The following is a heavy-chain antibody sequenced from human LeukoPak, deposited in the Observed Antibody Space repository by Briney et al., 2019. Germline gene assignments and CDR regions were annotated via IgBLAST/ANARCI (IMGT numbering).Heavy chain of an antibody. CDR3: ASRRIVVGWFDP. J-gene: IGHJ5*02. CDR2: MNPNSGKT. V-gene: IGHV1-8*01. D-gene: IGHD3-22*01. CDR1: GYTFTSYD. Sequence: ASVKVSCKASGYTFTSYDINWVRQAPGQGLEWMEWMNPNSGKTDYAQKFQGRVTMTTKTSISTAYMELRSLSSEDTVVYYCASRRIVVGWFDPWGEGGLVTASS.